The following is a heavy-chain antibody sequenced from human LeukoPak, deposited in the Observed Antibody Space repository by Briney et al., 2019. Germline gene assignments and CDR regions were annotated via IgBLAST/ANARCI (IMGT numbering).Heavy chain of an antibody. CDR2: IWYDGSQT. D-gene: IGHD3-3*01. J-gene: IGHJ4*02. CDR1: GFTMKHFG. Sequence: PGGSLRLSCAVSGFTMKHFGMHWVRQPPGKGLEWVAVIWYDGSQTHYIDTVKCRFANSRENSMNTLSLEMNGLRVEDTAVYYCVRGADMNYNFENSFYFDSWRQGAQVSVCS. V-gene: IGHV3-33*01. CDR3: VRGADMNYNFENSFYFDS.